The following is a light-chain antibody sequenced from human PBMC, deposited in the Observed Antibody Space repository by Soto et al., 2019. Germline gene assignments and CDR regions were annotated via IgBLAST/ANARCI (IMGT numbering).Light chain of an antibody. CDR3: QQATSFPFT. CDR1: QDISNW. V-gene: IGKV1-12*01. Sequence: DVQMTQSPSSVSASVGDRVTITCRASQDISNWLAWYQQKPGKAPKLLISAATSLQSGVPSRFSGSGSGTDFTLTISSLQPEDFATYYCQQATSFPFTFGPGTKVEIK. CDR2: AAT. J-gene: IGKJ3*01.